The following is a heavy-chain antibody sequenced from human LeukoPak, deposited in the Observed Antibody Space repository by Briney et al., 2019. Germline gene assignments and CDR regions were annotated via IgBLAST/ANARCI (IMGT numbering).Heavy chain of an antibody. D-gene: IGHD2-15*01. V-gene: IGHV3-21*01. Sequence: PGGSLRLSCAASGFTFSSYSMNWVRQAPGKGLEWVSSISSSSSYIYYADSVKGRFTISRDNAKNSLYLQMNSLRAEDTAVYYCARDSLLFGGNPNYFDYWGQGSLVIVSS. CDR3: ARDSLLFGGNPNYFDY. J-gene: IGHJ4*02. CDR1: GFTFSSYS. CDR2: ISSSSSYI.